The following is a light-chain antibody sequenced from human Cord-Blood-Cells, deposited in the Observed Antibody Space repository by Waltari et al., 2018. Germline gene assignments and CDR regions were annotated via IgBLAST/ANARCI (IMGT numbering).Light chain of an antibody. J-gene: IGKJ2*01. V-gene: IGKV1-39*01. Sequence: DIQMTQSPSSLSASVGDRVTITCRASQSISRYLNWYQQKPGKAPKHLIYAASSLQIGVPSRFSGSGSGTDFTLTISSLQPEDFATYYCQQSYSTPMYTFGQGTKLEIK. CDR2: AAS. CDR3: QQSYSTPMYT. CDR1: QSISRY.